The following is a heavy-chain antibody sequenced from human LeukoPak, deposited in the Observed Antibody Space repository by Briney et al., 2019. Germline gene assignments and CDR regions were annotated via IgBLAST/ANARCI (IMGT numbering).Heavy chain of an antibody. CDR1: GFTFSSYV. V-gene: IGHV3-30-3*01. CDR2: ISFDGSNK. Sequence: GGSLRLSCAASGFTFSSYVMHWVRQAPGEGLEWVAVISFDGSNKYYGDSLKGRFTISRDNSKNTLYLQMNSLRDEDTAMYYCARVSAPGTSGWYFGYWGQGTLVTVSS. J-gene: IGHJ4*02. D-gene: IGHD6-19*01. CDR3: ARVSAPGTSGWYFGY.